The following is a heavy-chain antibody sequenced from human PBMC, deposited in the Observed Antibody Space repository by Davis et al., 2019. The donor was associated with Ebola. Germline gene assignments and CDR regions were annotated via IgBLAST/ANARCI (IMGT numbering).Heavy chain of an antibody. Sequence: GESLKISCAVSGFTLWGNSMSWFRQAPGKGLEWVADISGRGDRTYYADSVKGRFTISRDNAKNSLYLQMNSLRAEDTAVYYCARADDYVWGGYRGLCYWGQGTLVTVSS. D-gene: IGHD3-16*02. CDR1: GFTLWGNS. CDR3: ARADDYVWGGYRGLCY. J-gene: IGHJ4*02. CDR2: ISGRGDRT. V-gene: IGHV3-23*01.